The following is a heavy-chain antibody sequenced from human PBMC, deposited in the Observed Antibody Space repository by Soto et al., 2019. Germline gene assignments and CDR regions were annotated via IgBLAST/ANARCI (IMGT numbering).Heavy chain of an antibody. J-gene: IGHJ4*02. CDR2: IIPICDTK. D-gene: IGHD3-10*01. CDR3: VRVFGDHYGSGQGSFDY. CDR1: GGTLRDCG. Sequence: QLQLVQSGAELKKPGSTVTVSCKASGGTLRDCGINWVRQAPGQGLEWMGGIIPICDTKDYAQKFQGRLTITADGSTNTANMTLSSLRYEDTAVYHCVRVFGDHYGSGQGSFDYWCQGSPVTVSS. V-gene: IGHV1-69*01.